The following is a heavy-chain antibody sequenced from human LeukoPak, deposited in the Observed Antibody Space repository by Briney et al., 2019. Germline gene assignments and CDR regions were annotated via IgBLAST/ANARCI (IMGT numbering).Heavy chain of an antibody. V-gene: IGHV4-39*07. CDR3: ARLLAYDFWSGGSGY. CDR1: GGSISSGSYY. D-gene: IGHD3-3*01. J-gene: IGHJ4*02. CDR2: INHSGST. Sequence: SETLSLTCTVSGGSISSGSYYWSWIRQPPGKGLEWIGEINHSGSTNYNPSLKSRVTISVDTSKNQFSLKLSSVTAADTAVYYCARLLAYDFWSGGSGYWGQGTLVTVSS.